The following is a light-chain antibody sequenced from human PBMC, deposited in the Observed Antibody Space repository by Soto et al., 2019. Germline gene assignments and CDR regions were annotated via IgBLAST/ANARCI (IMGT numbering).Light chain of an antibody. V-gene: IGLV2-14*01. J-gene: IGLJ1*01. CDR1: SSDVGAYNF. Sequence: ALAQPASVSGSPGQSITISCTGTSSDVGAYNFVSWYQQYPGKAPKVMIYEVNNRPSGVSNRFSGSKSGNTASLTISGLQAEDEADYYCSSFTRSSTYVFGSGTKV. CDR3: SSFTRSSTYV. CDR2: EVN.